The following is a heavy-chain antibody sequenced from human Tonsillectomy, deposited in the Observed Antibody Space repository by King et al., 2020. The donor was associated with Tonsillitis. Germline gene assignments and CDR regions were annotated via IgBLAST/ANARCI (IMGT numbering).Heavy chain of an antibody. CDR3: AREFFGYYPYYHYYMDV. J-gene: IGHJ6*03. V-gene: IGHV4-59*01. Sequence: LQLQESGPGLVKPSETLSLTCTVSDGSISSYYWSWIRQPPEKGLEWIGYIYYSGSTNYNPSLKSRVNITVDTSKNQFSLKLSSVTAADTAVYYCAREFFGYYPYYHYYMDVWGKGTTVTVSS. CDR2: IYYSGST. CDR1: DGSISSYY. D-gene: IGHD4-17*01.